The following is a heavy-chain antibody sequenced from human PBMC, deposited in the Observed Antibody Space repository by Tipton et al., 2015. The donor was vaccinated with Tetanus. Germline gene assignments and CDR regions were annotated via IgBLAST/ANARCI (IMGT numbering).Heavy chain of an antibody. Sequence: GLVKPSETLSLTCAVYGGSFSGYYWSWIRQTPGKGLEWIGDISHSGTTAYNPSLKSRVSMSVDTSKNQFSLKLNSVTAADTAVYYCARGPSVAYCSGGSCPVWFDPWGQGTLVTVSS. J-gene: IGHJ5*02. CDR1: GGSFSGYY. D-gene: IGHD2-15*01. CDR2: ISHSGTT. V-gene: IGHV4-34*01. CDR3: ARGPSVAYCSGGSCPVWFDP.